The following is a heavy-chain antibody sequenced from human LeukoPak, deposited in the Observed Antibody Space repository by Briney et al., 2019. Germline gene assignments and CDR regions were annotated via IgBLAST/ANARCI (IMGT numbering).Heavy chain of an antibody. CDR2: IYYSGST. CDR1: GGSISSGGYY. D-gene: IGHD2-2*01. V-gene: IGHV4-31*03. J-gene: IGHJ2*01. CDR3: ASGSTRYWYFDL. Sequence: LSLTCTVSGGSISSGGYYWSWIRQHPGKGLEWIGYIYYSGSTYYNPSLKSRVTISVDTSKNQFSLKLSSVTAADTAVYYCASGSTRYWYFDLWGRGTLVTVSS.